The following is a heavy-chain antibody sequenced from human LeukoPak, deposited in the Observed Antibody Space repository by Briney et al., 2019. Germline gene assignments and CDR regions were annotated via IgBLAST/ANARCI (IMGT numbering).Heavy chain of an antibody. D-gene: IGHD6-19*01. CDR3: ARDAAGEIDY. CDR2: IYYTGST. CDR1: GGSISSSSYY. Sequence: SETLSLTCTVSGGSISSSSYYWGWIRQPPGKGLEWVGNIYYTGSTNYNPSLKSRVTLSIDTSKKQFSLGLTSVTAADTAVYYCARDAAGEIDYWGQGILVTVAS. V-gene: IGHV4-39*07. J-gene: IGHJ4*02.